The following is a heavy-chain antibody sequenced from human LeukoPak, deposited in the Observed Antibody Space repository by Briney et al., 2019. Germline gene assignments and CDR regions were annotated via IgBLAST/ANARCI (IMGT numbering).Heavy chain of an antibody. CDR3: ARGPRYCSSTSCYWGRDY. CDR2: MNPHSGNT. D-gene: IGHD2-2*01. CDR1: VYTFTSYD. Sequence: ASVKVSCKASVYTFTSYDINWVRQATGQGLEWMGWMNPHSGNTGSAQKFQGRVTMTRNTSISTAYMELSSLRSEDTAVYYCARGPRYCSSTSCYWGRDYWGQGTLVTVSS. J-gene: IGHJ4*02. V-gene: IGHV1-8*01.